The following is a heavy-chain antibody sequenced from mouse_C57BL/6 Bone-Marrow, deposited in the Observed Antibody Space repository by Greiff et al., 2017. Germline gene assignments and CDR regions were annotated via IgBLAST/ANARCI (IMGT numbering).Heavy chain of an antibody. CDR2: IYPGDGDT. D-gene: IGHD1-1*01. CDR1: GYAFSSSW. V-gene: IGHV1-82*01. CDR3: ARLDYYGSSYVDAMDY. Sequence: QVQLQQSGPELVKPGASVKISCKASGYAFSSSWMNWVKQRPGTGLEWIGRIYPGDGDTNYNGKFKGKATLTADKSSSTAYMQLSSLTSEDSAVYFCARLDYYGSSYVDAMDYWGQGTSVTVSS. J-gene: IGHJ4*01.